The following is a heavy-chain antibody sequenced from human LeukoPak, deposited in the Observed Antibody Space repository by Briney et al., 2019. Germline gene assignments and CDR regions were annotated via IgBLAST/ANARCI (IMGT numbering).Heavy chain of an antibody. CDR3: ARLPTYYYDSSGFKVGDNFDY. CDR1: GGSFSGYY. V-gene: IGHV4-34*01. Sequence: PSETLSLTCAVYGGSFSGYYWSWIRQPPGTGLEWIGEINHSGSTNYNPSLKSRVTISVDTSKNQFSLKLSSVTAADTAVYYCARLPTYYYDSSGFKVGDNFDYWGQGTLVTVSS. J-gene: IGHJ4*02. CDR2: INHSGST. D-gene: IGHD3-22*01.